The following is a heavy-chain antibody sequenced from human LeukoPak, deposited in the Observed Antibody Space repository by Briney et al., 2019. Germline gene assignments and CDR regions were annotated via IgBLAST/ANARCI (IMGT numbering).Heavy chain of an antibody. CDR1: GFTFSSYW. J-gene: IGHJ4*02. CDR2: IKFGGSER. CDR3: AEGTVAASVY. D-gene: IGHD6-13*01. V-gene: IGHV3-7*01. Sequence: TGGSLRLSCVASGFTFSSYWMSWDRQAPGKGLEWVANIKFGGSERYVVDSVKGRFTISRDDAKNSLYLHMSSLRAEDTAVYYCAEGTVAASVYWGQGTLVTVSS.